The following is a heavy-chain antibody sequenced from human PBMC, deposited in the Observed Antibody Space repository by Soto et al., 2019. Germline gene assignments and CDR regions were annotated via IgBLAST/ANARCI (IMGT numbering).Heavy chain of an antibody. CDR2: IIPILGIA. Sequence: QVQLVQSGAEVQKPGSSVKVSCKASGGTFSSYTISWVRQAPGQGLEWMGRIIPILGIANYAQKFQGRVTITADKSTSTAYMELSSLRSEDTAVYYCARISWNYYFDYWGQGTLVTVSS. CDR1: GGTFSSYT. V-gene: IGHV1-69*02. CDR3: ARISWNYYFDY. J-gene: IGHJ4*02. D-gene: IGHD1-7*01.